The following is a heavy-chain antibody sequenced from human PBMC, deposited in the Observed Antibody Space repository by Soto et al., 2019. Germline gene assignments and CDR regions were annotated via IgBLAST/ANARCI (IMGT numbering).Heavy chain of an antibody. Sequence: GGSLRLSCAASGFTFSSYAMSWVRQAPGKGLEWVSAISGSGGSTYYADSVKGRFTISRDNSKNTLYLQMNSLRAEDTAVYYRAKDEKDIVVVPAAMPHAFDIWGQGTMVTVSS. CDR1: GFTFSSYA. CDR2: ISGSGGST. CDR3: AKDEKDIVVVPAAMPHAFDI. V-gene: IGHV3-23*01. D-gene: IGHD2-2*01. J-gene: IGHJ3*02.